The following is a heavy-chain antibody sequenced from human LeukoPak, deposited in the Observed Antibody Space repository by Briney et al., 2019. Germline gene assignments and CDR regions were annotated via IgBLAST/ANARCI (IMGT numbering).Heavy chain of an antibody. V-gene: IGHV1-69*05. D-gene: IGHD5-12*01. CDR2: IIPIFGTA. Sequence: ASVKVSCKASGGTFSSYAISWLRQAPGQGLEWMGRIIPIFGTANYAQKFQGRVTITTDESTSTAYMELSSLRSEDTAVYYCARDSWTSVGTQGDWGQGTLVTVSS. CDR3: ARDSWTSVGTQGD. J-gene: IGHJ4*02. CDR1: GGTFSSYA.